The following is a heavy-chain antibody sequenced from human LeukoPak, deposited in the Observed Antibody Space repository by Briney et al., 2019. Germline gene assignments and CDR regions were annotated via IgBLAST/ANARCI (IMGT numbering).Heavy chain of an antibody. V-gene: IGHV3-48*04. CDR3: ARRRDSGSLQHFDY. CDR1: GFTFSSYD. J-gene: IGHJ4*02. CDR2: ISSSGTTI. D-gene: IGHD1-26*01. Sequence: PGGSLRLSCAASGFTFSSYDMTWVRQAPGKGLEWVSYISSSGTTIYYADSVKGRFTISRDNAKNSLYLQMNSLRAEDTAVYYCARRRDSGSLQHFDYWGQGTPVTVSS.